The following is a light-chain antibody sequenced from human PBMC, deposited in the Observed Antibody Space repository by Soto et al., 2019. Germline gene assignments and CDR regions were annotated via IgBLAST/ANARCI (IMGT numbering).Light chain of an antibody. V-gene: IGLV2-14*01. CDR3: SSSTSRSTLV. CDR1: SSDVGGYNY. J-gene: IGLJ2*01. CDR2: DVS. Sequence: QSVLTQPASVSGSPGQSIPISCTGTSSDVGGYNYVSWYQQHPGKAPKLMIYDVSNRPSGVSNRFSGSKSGNTASLTISGLHAEDEADYYCSSSTSRSTLVFGGGTKLTVL.